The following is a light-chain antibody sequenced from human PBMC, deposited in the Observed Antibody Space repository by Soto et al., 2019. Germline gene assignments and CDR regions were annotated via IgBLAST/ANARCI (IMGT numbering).Light chain of an antibody. J-gene: IGLJ3*02. V-gene: IGLV2-14*01. CDR2: EVT. Sequence: QSALTQPASVSGSPGQSITIFCTGTSSDVGAYKFVSWYRHHPGRAPQVMIYEVTNRPSGVSSRFSGSKSGNTASLTISGLRPEDEGDYYCSSYSSTSTPWVFGGGTKVTVL. CDR1: SSDVGAYKF. CDR3: SSYSSTSTPWV.